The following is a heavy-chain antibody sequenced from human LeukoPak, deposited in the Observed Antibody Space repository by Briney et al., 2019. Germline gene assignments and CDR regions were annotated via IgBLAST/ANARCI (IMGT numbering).Heavy chain of an antibody. CDR2: INHSGST. J-gene: IGHJ6*02. CDR1: GGSFSGYY. V-gene: IGHV4-34*01. CDR3: ARARSSGWSSYYYYGMDV. Sequence: SETLSLTCAVYGGSFSGYYWSWIRQPPGKGLEWIGEINHSGSTNYNPSLKSRVTISVDTSKNQFSLKLSSVTAADTAVYYCARARSSGWSSYYYYGMDVWGQGTTVTVSS. D-gene: IGHD6-19*01.